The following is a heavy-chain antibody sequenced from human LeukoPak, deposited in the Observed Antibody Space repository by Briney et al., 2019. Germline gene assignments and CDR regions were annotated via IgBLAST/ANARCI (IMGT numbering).Heavy chain of an antibody. J-gene: IGHJ4*02. V-gene: IGHV3-21*01. D-gene: IGHD2-15*01. CDR2: ISSSSSYI. CDR3: ARRATKYCSGGSCYDPNDY. Sequence: GGSLRLSCAASGFTFSSYSMNWVRQAPGKGLEWVSSISSSSSYIYYADSVKGRSTISRDNAKNSLYLQMNSLRAEDTAVYYRARRATKYCSGGSCYDPNDYWGQGTLVTVSS. CDR1: GFTFSSYS.